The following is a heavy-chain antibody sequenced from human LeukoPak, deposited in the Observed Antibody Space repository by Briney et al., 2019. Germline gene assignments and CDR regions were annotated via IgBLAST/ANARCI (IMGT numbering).Heavy chain of an antibody. CDR1: GFTFSSYE. D-gene: IGHD1-26*01. J-gene: IGHJ6*03. V-gene: IGHV3-23*01. CDR2: ISGNGGST. CDR3: AKDRSYYLWNDFYYMDV. Sequence: GGSLRLSCAASGFTFSSYEMNWVRQAPGKGLEWVSAISGNGGSTFYADSVKGRFTISRDNSKNTLYLQVNSLRAEDTAVYYCAKDRSYYLWNDFYYMDVWGNGTTVTVSS.